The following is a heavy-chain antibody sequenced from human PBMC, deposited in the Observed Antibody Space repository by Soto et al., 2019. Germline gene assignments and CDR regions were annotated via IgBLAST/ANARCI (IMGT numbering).Heavy chain of an antibody. D-gene: IGHD6-13*01. CDR2: IYSGGTT. Sequence: EVQLVESGGGLVQPGGSLRLSCAASGFTVSSNYMSWVRQAPGKGLERVSIIYSGGTTYYADSVKGRFTISRDNSKNTLYLQMNRLRAEDTAVYYCARAGISQAEAGSLDCCPIDSWGQGTLVTVSS. CDR1: GFTVSSNY. V-gene: IGHV3-66*01. J-gene: IGHJ4*02. CDR3: ARAGISQAEAGSLDCCPIDS.